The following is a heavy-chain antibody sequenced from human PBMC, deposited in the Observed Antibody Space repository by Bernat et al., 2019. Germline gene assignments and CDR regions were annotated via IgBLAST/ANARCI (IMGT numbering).Heavy chain of an antibody. CDR3: ARGSSIIAAAYEHCLDA. V-gene: IGHV4-59*01. CDR2: IYYSGST. Sequence: QVQLQESGPGLVKPSETLSLTCTVSGGSISSYYWSWIRQPPGKGLEWIGYIYYSGSTNYNPSLKSRVTISVDTSKNQFSLKLSSVTAADTAVYYCARGSSIIAAAYEHCLDAGGKGTPVTVSS. J-gene: IGHJ3*01. CDR1: GGSISSYY. D-gene: IGHD6-6*01.